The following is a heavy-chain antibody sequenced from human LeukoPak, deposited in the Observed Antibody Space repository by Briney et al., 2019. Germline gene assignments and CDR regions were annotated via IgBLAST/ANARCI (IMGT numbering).Heavy chain of an antibody. D-gene: IGHD2-15*01. Sequence: SVKVSCKASGYTFTSYGITWVRQAPGQGLEWMGWISGYNGNTNYAQKLQGRVTMTTDTSTSTASMELRSLRSDDTAVYYCARDPGYCSGGSCPEFDYWGQGTLVTVSS. CDR1: GYTFTSYG. CDR3: ARDPGYCSGGSCPEFDY. V-gene: IGHV1-18*01. CDR2: ISGYNGNT. J-gene: IGHJ4*02.